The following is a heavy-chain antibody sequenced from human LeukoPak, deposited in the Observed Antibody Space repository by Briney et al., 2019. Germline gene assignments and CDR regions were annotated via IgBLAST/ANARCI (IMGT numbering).Heavy chain of an antibody. CDR1: GFTFRSYS. V-gene: IGHV3-48*01. J-gene: IGHJ5*02. CDR3: ASWNFGNWFDP. Sequence: GSLRLPCAASGFTFRSYSMKWVRQAPGKGREWVSYISSSSSAMHYAASVKGRFTISRENAMTSLYLQMNRLRAEDTAVYYCASWNFGNWFDPWGQGTLVTVSS. CDR2: ISSSSSAM. D-gene: IGHD3-10*01.